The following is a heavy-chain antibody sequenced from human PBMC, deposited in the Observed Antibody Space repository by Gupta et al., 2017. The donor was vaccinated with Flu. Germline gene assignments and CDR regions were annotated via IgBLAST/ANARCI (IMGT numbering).Heavy chain of an antibody. V-gene: IGHV4-34*01. CDR3: ARGNYDFWSGYYLDYYGMDV. CDR2: INHSGST. J-gene: IGHJ6*02. Sequence: QVQLQQWGAGLLKPSETLSLTCAVYGGSFSGYYWSWIRQPPGKGLEWIGKINHSGSTNYNPSLKSRVTISVDTSKNQFSLKLSSVTAADTAVYYCARGNYDFWSGYYLDYYGMDVWGQGTTVTVSS. D-gene: IGHD3-3*01. CDR1: GGSFSGYY.